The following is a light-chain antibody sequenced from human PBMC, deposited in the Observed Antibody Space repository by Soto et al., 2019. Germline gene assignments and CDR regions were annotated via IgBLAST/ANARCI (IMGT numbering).Light chain of an antibody. CDR1: QTVSNTY. V-gene: IGKV3-20*01. CDR2: GAS. CDR3: QQYSTSPPEYT. J-gene: IGKJ2*01. Sequence: EIVLTQSPGTLSLSPGERATLSCRTSQTVSNTYLAWYQQKPGQAPRLLIYGASSRATGIQDRSSGSGSGTDFTLTISRLEPEDFAVYYCQQYSTSPPEYTFGQGTKLEIK.